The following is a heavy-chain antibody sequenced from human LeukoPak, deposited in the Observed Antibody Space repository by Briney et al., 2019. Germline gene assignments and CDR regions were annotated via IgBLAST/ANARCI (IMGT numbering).Heavy chain of an antibody. CDR3: ARETKLLANPQYYFFMDV. J-gene: IGHJ6*03. CDR2: INPRGST. D-gene: IGHD2-15*01. V-gene: IGHV4-34*01. CDR1: GGSFSGYY. Sequence: PSETLSLTCAVYGGSFSGYYVTWIRQAPGKGLEWIGEINPRGSTIHNPSLKSRVTISLDTSKNQFSLKLSSVTAADTVVYYCARETKLLANPQYYFFMDVWGKGTTVTVSS.